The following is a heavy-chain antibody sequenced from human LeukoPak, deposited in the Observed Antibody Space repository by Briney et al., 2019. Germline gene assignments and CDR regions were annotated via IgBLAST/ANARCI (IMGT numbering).Heavy chain of an antibody. Sequence: GRSLRFSCAASGFTFSSYAMHWVRQAPGKGLEWVAVISYVGSNKYYADSVKGRFTISRDNSKNTLYLQMNSLRAEDTAVYYCARGGGERHDAFDIWGQGTMVTVSS. J-gene: IGHJ3*02. CDR3: ARGGGERHDAFDI. CDR1: GFTFSSYA. V-gene: IGHV3-30-3*01. CDR2: ISYVGSNK. D-gene: IGHD4-17*01.